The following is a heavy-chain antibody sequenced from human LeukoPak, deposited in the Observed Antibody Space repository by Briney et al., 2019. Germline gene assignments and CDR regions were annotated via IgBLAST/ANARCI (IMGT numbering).Heavy chain of an antibody. CDR1: GFTFSRYW. J-gene: IGHJ3*02. CDR3: ARSGGTYSFDM. Sequence: GGSLRLSCAASGFTFSRYWMHWVRQAPGKGLVWVSRINTDGSNTTYADAVKGRFSISRYNAKNTLYLQMNSLGAEDTAVYYCARSGGTYSFDMWGQGTMVTVSS. V-gene: IGHV3-74*01. D-gene: IGHD1-26*01. CDR2: INTDGSNT.